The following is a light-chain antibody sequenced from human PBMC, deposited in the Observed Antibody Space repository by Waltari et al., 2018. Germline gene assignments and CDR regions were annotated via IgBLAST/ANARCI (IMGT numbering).Light chain of an antibody. V-gene: IGKV3-20*01. CDR1: QSVSSSY. J-gene: IGKJ4*01. CDR2: GAS. Sequence: EIVLTQSPGTLSLSQGERATLSCRASQSVSSSYLAWYQQKPGQAPRLLIYGASSRATALPNRFSVRGSGTDFTLTISSLDPEGFAVYYCQQHGSRALTFRAATKV. CDR3: QQHGSRALT.